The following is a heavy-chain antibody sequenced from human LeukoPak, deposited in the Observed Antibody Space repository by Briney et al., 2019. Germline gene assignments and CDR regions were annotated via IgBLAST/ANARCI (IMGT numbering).Heavy chain of an antibody. CDR2: VHTTGGT. CDR3: ARDRGQVWPFDY. Sequence: SETLSLTCTVSGGSISGHYWSWIRQPAGKEPEWIGRVHTTGGTNYNPPLKSRLTMSVDTSKNQFSLHLTSVTAADTAMYYCARDRGQVWPFDYWGQGTLVTVFS. D-gene: IGHD5-18*01. J-gene: IGHJ4*02. CDR1: GGSISGHY. V-gene: IGHV4-4*07.